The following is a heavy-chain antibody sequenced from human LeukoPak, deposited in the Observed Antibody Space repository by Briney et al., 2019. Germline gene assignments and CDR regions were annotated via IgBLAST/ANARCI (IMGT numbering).Heavy chain of an antibody. CDR2: IYYSGST. V-gene: IGHV4-59*01. CDR1: GGSISSYY. CDR3: ARGVQDYWYFDL. Sequence: SETLSLTCTVSGGSISSYYWSWIRQPPGKGLEWIGYIYYSGSTNYNPSLKSRVTISVDTSKNQFSLKLSSVTAADTAVYYCARGVQDYWYFDLWGRGTLVTVSS. J-gene: IGHJ2*01. D-gene: IGHD1-1*01.